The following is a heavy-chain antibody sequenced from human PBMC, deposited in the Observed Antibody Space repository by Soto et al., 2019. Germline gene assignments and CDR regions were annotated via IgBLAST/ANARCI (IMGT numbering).Heavy chain of an antibody. V-gene: IGHV4-34*01. CDR3: ARGAENRLYGDYGGYYYYYMDV. CDR2: INHSGST. J-gene: IGHJ6*03. D-gene: IGHD4-17*01. CDR1: GASFSSYY. Sequence: SETLSLTCAVYGASFSSYYWRWIRQPPGKGLEWIGEINHSGSTNYNPSLKSRVTISVDTSKNQFSLKLSSVTAADTAVYYCARGAENRLYGDYGGYYYYYMDVWGKGTTVT.